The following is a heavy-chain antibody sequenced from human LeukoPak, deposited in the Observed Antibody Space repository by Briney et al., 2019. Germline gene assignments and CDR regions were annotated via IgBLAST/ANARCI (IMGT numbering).Heavy chain of an antibody. D-gene: IGHD2-15*01. CDR1: GFTFKDYA. V-gene: IGHV3-43*02. CDR2: ISWEGGST. CDR3: AKDINVYCSGGSCYSGLGYYYYGMDV. J-gene: IGHJ6*02. Sequence: AGSLRLSCAASGFTFKDYALHWVRQAPARGLEWLSRISWEGGSTYYADSVKSRFIISRDNTKNSPYVQMNRLRTQHTALYYSAKDINVYCSGGSCYSGLGYYYYGMDVWGQGTTVTVSS.